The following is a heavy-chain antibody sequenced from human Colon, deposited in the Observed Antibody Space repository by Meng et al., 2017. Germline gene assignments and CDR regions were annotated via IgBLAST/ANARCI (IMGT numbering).Heavy chain of an antibody. J-gene: IGHJ5*02. Sequence: EGQAVESGGGLVQPGGSLRLSCAASGFTFSHYRMHWVRQAPGKGLMWVARTNSDGTRTAYADSVKGRFTISRDNAKQMLYLQMNSLTVDDTAVYYCVRVRDVAGWNDVFDPWGRGTLVTVSS. V-gene: IGHV3-74*01. D-gene: IGHD1-1*01. CDR2: TNSDGTRT. CDR1: GFTFSHYR. CDR3: VRVRDVAGWNDVFDP.